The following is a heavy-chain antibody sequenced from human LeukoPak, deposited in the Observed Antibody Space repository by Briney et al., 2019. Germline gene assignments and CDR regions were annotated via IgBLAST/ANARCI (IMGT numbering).Heavy chain of an antibody. CDR2: ISGSGGST. D-gene: IGHD5-12*01. J-gene: IGHJ4*02. Sequence: PGGSLRLSCAASGFTFSSYGMSWDRQAPGKGLEWVSGISGSGGSTHYADSVKGRFTISRDNSKNTLHLQMNSLRAEDTAVYYCAKDISGYDPLYFDYWGQGTLVTVSS. CDR3: AKDISGYDPLYFDY. CDR1: GFTFSSYG. V-gene: IGHV3-23*01.